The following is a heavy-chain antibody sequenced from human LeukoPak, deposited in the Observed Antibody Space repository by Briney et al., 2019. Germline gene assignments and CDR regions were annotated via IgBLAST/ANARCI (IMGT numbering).Heavy chain of an antibody. V-gene: IGHV3-11*01. CDR2: ISSSGSTI. Sequence: GGSLRLSCAASGFTFSDYYMSWIRQAPGKGLEWVSYISSSGSTIYYADSVKGRFTISRDNAKNSLYLQMNSLRAEDTAVYYCAKDRLTNSWFDPWGQGTLVTVSS. CDR3: AKDRLTNSWFDP. J-gene: IGHJ5*02. D-gene: IGHD2-8*01. CDR1: GFTFSDYY.